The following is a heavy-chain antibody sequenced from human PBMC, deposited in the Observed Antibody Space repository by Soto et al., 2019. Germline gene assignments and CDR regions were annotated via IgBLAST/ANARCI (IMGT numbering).Heavy chain of an antibody. CDR2: ISGSGGST. J-gene: IGHJ4*02. CDR3: AKYVQIAARPPSGDY. Sequence: GGSLRLSCAASGFTFSSYAMSWVRQAPGKGLEWVSAISGSGGSTYYTDSVKGRFTISRDNSKNTLYLQMNSLRAEDTAVYYCAKYVQIAARPPSGDYWGQGTLVTVSS. CDR1: GFTFSSYA. D-gene: IGHD6-6*01. V-gene: IGHV3-23*01.